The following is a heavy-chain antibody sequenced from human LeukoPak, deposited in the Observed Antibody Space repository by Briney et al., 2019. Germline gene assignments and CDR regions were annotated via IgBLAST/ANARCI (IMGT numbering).Heavy chain of an antibody. V-gene: IGHV3-48*03. CDR2: ISSSGSST. J-gene: IGHJ4*02. CDR1: GFTLSSYE. D-gene: IGHD3-22*01. Sequence: GGSLRLSCAPSGFTLSSYEMNCVRQAPGKGLEWVSYISSSGSSTHYADSVKGRFTISRDNAKKSLYLQMNSLRAEDTAVYYCARDNYDSSGYYFDWGQGTLVTVSS. CDR3: ARDNYDSSGYYFD.